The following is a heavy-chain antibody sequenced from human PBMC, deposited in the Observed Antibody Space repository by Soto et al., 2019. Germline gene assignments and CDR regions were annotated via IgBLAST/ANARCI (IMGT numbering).Heavy chain of an antibody. D-gene: IGHD2-2*01. Sequence: EVQLVESGGGLVQPGGSLRLSCAASGFTFSSYSMNWVRQAPGKGLEWVSYISSSSSTIYYADSVKGRFTISRDNAKNSLYLQMNSQRAEDTAVYYCARDYVGAYCSSTSCYSDYYYGMDVWGQGTTVTVSS. CDR3: ARDYVGAYCSSTSCYSDYYYGMDV. V-gene: IGHV3-48*01. J-gene: IGHJ6*02. CDR2: ISSSSSTI. CDR1: GFTFSSYS.